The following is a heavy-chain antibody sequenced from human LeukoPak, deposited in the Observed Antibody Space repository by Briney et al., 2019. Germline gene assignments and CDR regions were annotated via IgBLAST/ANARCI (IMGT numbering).Heavy chain of an antibody. CDR2: IKQDESEK. Sequence: GGSLRLSCAASGFTVSTNYMSWVRQAPGKGLEWVANIKQDESEKYYVDSVRGRFTISRDNAKSSVFLQMNNLRVEDTAVYYCVRAMDVWGQGTTVTVSS. V-gene: IGHV3-7*03. J-gene: IGHJ6*02. CDR1: GFTVSTNY. CDR3: VRAMDV.